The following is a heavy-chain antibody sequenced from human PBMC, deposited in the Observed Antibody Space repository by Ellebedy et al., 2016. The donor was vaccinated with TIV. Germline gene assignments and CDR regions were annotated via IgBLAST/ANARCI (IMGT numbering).Heavy chain of an antibody. D-gene: IGHD6-19*01. CDR1: GFTFSSYA. CDR2: ISGSGIST. CDR3: AKSQGIAVAATYYYYGMDV. Sequence: ESLKISCAASGFTFSSYAMSWVRQAPGKGLEWVSAISGSGISTYYADSVKGRFTISRDNSKNTLYLQMNSLRAEDTAVYYCAKSQGIAVAATYYYYGMDVWGQGTTVTVSS. J-gene: IGHJ6*02. V-gene: IGHV3-23*01.